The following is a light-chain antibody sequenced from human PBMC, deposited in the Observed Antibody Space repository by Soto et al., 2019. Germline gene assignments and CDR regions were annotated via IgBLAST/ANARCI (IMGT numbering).Light chain of an antibody. CDR3: QQLNSYPWT. J-gene: IGKJ2*01. CDR2: AAS. V-gene: IGKV1-9*01. CDR1: QGIYSY. Sequence: DIQLTQSPSFLSASLGDRVTITCRASQGIYSYLAWYQQKPGKAPKLLIHAASTLQSGVSSRFSGSGSGTDFTLTISSLQPEDFATYYCQQLNSYPWTFGQGTKLEIK.